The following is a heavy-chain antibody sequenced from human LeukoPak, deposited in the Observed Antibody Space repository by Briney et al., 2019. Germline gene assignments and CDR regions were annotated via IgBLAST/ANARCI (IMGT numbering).Heavy chain of an antibody. V-gene: IGHV3-7*04. Sequence: PGGSLRLSCAASGFSFSSFWMSWVRQAPGKGLEWVADIKEEGRTTYYVDSVEGRFTISRDNAKNTLYLQMNSLRAEDTAVYYCARDSPAGTSWRSEPTFDYWGQGTLVTVTS. D-gene: IGHD2-2*01. CDR3: ARDSPAGTSWRSEPTFDY. CDR2: IKEEGRTT. J-gene: IGHJ4*02. CDR1: GFSFSSFW.